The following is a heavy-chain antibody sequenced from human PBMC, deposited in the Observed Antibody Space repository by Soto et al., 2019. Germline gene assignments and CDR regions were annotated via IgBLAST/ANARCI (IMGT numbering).Heavy chain of an antibody. V-gene: IGHV4-34*01. D-gene: IGHD3-3*01. Sequence: SETLSLTCAVYGGSFSGYYWSWIRQPPGKGLEWIGEINHSGSTNYNPSLKSRVTLSVDPSNNQYSLKLSSVTAADTAVYYCARGVLEWLLRDSYCCYVDVWGKANTVTVSS. CDR3: ARGVLEWLLRDSYCCYVDV. CDR1: GGSFSGYY. CDR2: INHSGST. J-gene: IGHJ6*03.